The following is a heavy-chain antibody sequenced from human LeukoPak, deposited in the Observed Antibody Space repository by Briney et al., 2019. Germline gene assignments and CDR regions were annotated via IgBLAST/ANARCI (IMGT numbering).Heavy chain of an antibody. D-gene: IGHD3-3*01. V-gene: IGHV3-23*01. J-gene: IGHJ4*02. CDR3: AKDGGDFWSGYRGGTYFDY. CDR1: GFTFSSYA. CDR2: ISGSGGST. Sequence: GGSLRLSCAASGFTFSSYAMSWVRQAPGKGLEWVSGISGSGGSTYYADSVKGRFTISRDNSKNTLYLQMNSLRAEDTAVYYCAKDGGDFWSGYRGGTYFDYWGQGTLVTVSS.